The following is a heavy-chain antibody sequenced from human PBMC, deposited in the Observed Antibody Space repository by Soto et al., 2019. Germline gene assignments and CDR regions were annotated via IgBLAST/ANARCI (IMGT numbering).Heavy chain of an antibody. CDR3: ARDSSYPMIVVVTKFDY. V-gene: IGHV3-7*03. CDR2: IKQDGSEK. J-gene: IGHJ4*02. CDR1: GFTFSSYW. D-gene: IGHD3-22*01. Sequence: GGSLRLSCAASGFTFSSYWMSWVRQAPGKGLEWVANIKQDGSEKYYVDSVKGRFTISRDNAKNSLYLQMNSLRAEDTAVYYCARDSSYPMIVVVTKFDYCGQGTLVTVSS.